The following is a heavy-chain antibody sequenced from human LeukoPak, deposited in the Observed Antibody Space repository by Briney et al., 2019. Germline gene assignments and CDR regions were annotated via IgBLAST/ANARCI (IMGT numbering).Heavy chain of an antibody. J-gene: IGHJ4*02. Sequence: GGSLRFSCAASGFTFSSYLMHWVRQAPGKGLVWVSRINSDGSDTGYADSVKGRFTISRDNAKNTLHLQMNSLRAEDTAVYYCARGSSFGYWGQGTLVTVSS. CDR1: GFTFSSYL. D-gene: IGHD3-10*01. CDR2: INSDGSDT. V-gene: IGHV3-74*01. CDR3: ARGSSFGY.